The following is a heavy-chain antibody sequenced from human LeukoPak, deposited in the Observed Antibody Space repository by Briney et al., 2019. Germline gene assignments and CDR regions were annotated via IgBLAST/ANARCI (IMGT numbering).Heavy chain of an antibody. V-gene: IGHV4-30-4*01. D-gene: IGHD3-22*01. Sequence: SETLSLTCTVSGGSISSGDYYWSWIRQPPGKGLEWIGYIYYSGSTYYNPSLKSRVTISVDTSKNQFSLKLSSVTAADTAVYYWARGTHYYDSSGYLYYYGMDVWGQGTTVTVSS. CDR3: ARGTHYYDSSGYLYYYGMDV. CDR2: IYYSGST. CDR1: GGSISSGDYY. J-gene: IGHJ6*02.